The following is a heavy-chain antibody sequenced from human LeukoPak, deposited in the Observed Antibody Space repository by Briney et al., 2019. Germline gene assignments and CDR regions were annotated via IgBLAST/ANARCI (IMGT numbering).Heavy chain of an antibody. CDR1: GGAFSSYA. CDR2: IIPIFGTA. D-gene: IGHD4-17*01. CDR3: ASTTVTNEVDY. V-gene: IGHV1-69*06. Sequence: PSVKVSCKASGGAFSSYAISWVRQAPGQGLEWMGRIIPIFGTANYAQKFQGRATITADKSTSTAYMELSSLRSEDTAVYYCASTTVTNEVDYWGQGTLVTVSS. J-gene: IGHJ4*02.